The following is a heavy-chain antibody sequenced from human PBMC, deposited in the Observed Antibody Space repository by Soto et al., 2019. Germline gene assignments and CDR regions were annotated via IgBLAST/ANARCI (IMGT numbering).Heavy chain of an antibody. Sequence: PSETLSLTCTVSGGTISDFYWSWIRQPPGKGLEWIGYIYYSGSTNDNPSLKSRVTISVDTSKNQFSLNLRSMSPADTAVYYCARVGGLAARTFDYWGPGTLVTVSS. CDR2: IYYSGST. J-gene: IGHJ4*02. V-gene: IGHV4-59*01. CDR3: ARVGGLAARTFDY. CDR1: GGTISDFY. D-gene: IGHD6-6*01.